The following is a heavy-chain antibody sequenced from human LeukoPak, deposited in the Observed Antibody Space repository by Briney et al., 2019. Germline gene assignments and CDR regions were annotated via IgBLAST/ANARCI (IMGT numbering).Heavy chain of an antibody. J-gene: IGHJ4*02. CDR2: ISSSSSYI. Sequence: NSGGSLRLSCAASGFTFSDYSMNWVRQAPGKGLEWVSSISSSSSYIYYADSVKGRFTISRDNAKNSLYLQMNSLRAEDTAVYHCARVARFGEFPNYFDYWGQGTLVTVSS. CDR1: GFTFSDYS. CDR3: ARVARFGEFPNYFDY. V-gene: IGHV3-21*04. D-gene: IGHD3-10*01.